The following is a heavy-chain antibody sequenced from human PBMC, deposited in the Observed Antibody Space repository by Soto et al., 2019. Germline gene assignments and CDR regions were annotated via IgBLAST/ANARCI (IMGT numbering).Heavy chain of an antibody. CDR3: ARGDAINWFDS. J-gene: IGHJ5*01. Sequence: SETLSLTFTVSGGSVISASFYWNWIRQPPGKGLEWIGYISYSGSTNYNPSLRSRVTISVDTSKNQFSLRLTSATAADTAVYYCARGDAINWFDSWGQGTRVTVSS. CDR1: GGSVISASFY. V-gene: IGHV4-61*01. D-gene: IGHD2-2*01. CDR2: ISYSGST.